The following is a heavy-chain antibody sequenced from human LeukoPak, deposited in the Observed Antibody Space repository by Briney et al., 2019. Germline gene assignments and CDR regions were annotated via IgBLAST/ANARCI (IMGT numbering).Heavy chain of an antibody. V-gene: IGHV3-30*18. D-gene: IGHD3-22*01. Sequence: PGGSLRLSCAASGFTFSSYGMHWVRQAPGKGLEWVAVISYDGSNKYYADSVKGRFTISRDNSKNTLYLQMNSLRAEDTAVYYCAKEYYYDSSGYALKYFDYWAREPWSPSPQ. CDR1: GFTFSSYG. CDR3: AKEYYYDSSGYALKYFDY. CDR2: ISYDGSNK. J-gene: IGHJ4*02.